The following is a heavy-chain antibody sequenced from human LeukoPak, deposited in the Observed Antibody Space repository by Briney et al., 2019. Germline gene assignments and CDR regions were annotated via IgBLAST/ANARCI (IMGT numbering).Heavy chain of an antibody. CDR1: GFTFDDYA. CDR2: ISWNSGGI. Sequence: GGSLRLSCAASGFTFDDYAMHWVRQAPGRGLEWVSGISWNSGGIGYADSVKGRFTISRNNAKNSLYLQMNSLRAEDMALYYCAKGAAGPYYYMDVWGKGTTVTVSS. D-gene: IGHD6-13*01. CDR3: AKGAAGPYYYMDV. V-gene: IGHV3-9*03. J-gene: IGHJ6*03.